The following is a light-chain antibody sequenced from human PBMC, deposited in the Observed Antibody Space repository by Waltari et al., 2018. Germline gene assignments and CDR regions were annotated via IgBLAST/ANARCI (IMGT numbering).Light chain of an antibody. CDR1: QSVSGSY. CDR3: QQFLTSRT. CDR2: GAS. V-gene: IGKV3-20*01. J-gene: IGKJ1*01. Sequence: EIVFTQSPGTLSLSPGERATLSCRASQSVSGSYLAWYQHISGQAPRLLIYGASTRATGIPDRFSGGGSGTDFTLTISRLEPEDFAVYYCQQFLTSRTFGQGTRVEIK.